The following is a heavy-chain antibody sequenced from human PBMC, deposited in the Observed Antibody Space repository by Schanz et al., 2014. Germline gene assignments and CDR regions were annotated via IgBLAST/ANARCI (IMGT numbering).Heavy chain of an antibody. CDR3: VRIYSGYSGGYLDY. J-gene: IGHJ4*02. CDR2: IKHDGGEK. V-gene: IGHV3-7*01. Sequence: VLLVESGGGVVQPGGSLRLSCAASGFTFSSYWMSWVRQAPGKGLEWVANIKHDGGEKYYVDSLKGRFTISRDNAKNSLYLQMSSLRAEDTAVYYCVRIYSGYSGGYLDYWGQGTLVTVSS. CDR1: GFTFSSYW. D-gene: IGHD5-12*01.